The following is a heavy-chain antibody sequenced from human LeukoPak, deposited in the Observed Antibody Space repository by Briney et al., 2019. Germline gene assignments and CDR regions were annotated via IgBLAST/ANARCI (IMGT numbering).Heavy chain of an antibody. CDR2: IYYSGST. CDR1: GGSISSYY. D-gene: IGHD1-26*01. Sequence: PSETLSLTCTVSGGSISSYYWSWIRQPPGKGLEWIGYIYYSGSTNYNPSLKSRVTISVDTSKNQFSLKLSSVTAADTAVYYCARLGGGIVGAQRAFDYWGQGTLVTVSS. V-gene: IGHV4-59*08. J-gene: IGHJ4*02. CDR3: ARLGGGIVGAQRAFDY.